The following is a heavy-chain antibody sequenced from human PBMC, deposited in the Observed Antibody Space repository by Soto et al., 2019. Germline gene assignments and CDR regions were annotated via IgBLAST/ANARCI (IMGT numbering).Heavy chain of an antibody. D-gene: IGHD3-3*01. J-gene: IGHJ6*02. CDR2: ISNTAITD. V-gene: IGHV3-11*01. CDR1: GFSFSDYS. Sequence: GGSLRLSCVASGFSFSDYSMTWMRQAPGGGLDFVAFISNTAITDYYADSVKGRFTISRDNARNSVYLQMNSLRAEDTAVYYCARDLYYDFWWGYYTGYYYYGMDVWGQGTTGPVAS. CDR3: ARDLYYDFWWGYYTGYYYYGMDV.